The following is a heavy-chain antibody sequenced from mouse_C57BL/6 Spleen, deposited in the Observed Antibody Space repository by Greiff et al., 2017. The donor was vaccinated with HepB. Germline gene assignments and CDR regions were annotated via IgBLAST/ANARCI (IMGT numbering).Heavy chain of an antibody. J-gene: IGHJ4*01. D-gene: IGHD3-2*02. V-gene: IGHV1-82*01. CDR2: IYPGDGDT. CDR3: ARGAQATAMDY. Sequence: QVQLQQSGPELVKPGASVKISCKASGYAFSSSWMNWVKQRPGKGLEWIGRIYPGDGDTNYNGKFKGKATLTADKSSSTAYMQLSSLTSEDSAVYFCARGAQATAMDYWGQGTSVTVSS. CDR1: GYAFSSSW.